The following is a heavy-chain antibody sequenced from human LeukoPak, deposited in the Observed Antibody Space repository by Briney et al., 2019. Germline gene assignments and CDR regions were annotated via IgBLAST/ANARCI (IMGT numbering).Heavy chain of an antibody. J-gene: IGHJ4*02. Sequence: SETLSLTCAVYGESFSGYYWSWIRHPPGKGLEWIGEINHSGSTNYNPSLKSRVTISVDTSKNQFSLKLSSVTAADTAVYYCARGTGLDYWGQGTLVTVSS. D-gene: IGHD2-8*02. CDR3: ARGTGLDY. V-gene: IGHV4-34*01. CDR2: INHSGST. CDR1: GESFSGYY.